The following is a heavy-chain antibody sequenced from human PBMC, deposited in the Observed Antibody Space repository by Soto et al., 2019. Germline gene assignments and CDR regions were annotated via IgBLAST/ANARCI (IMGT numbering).Heavy chain of an antibody. CDR1: GFTFSSYA. CDR3: AREVRAFCRIESCYSYNRLDP. V-gene: IGHV3-30*14. CDR2: ISYDGSNK. J-gene: IGHJ5*02. Sequence: QAQLVESGGGVVQPGRSLRLSCAASGFTFSSYAIHWVRQAPGKGLEWVAVISYDGSNKYYADSVKGRFTISRDNSKNTVYLQMSSLRPENRAVYYCAREVRAFCRIESCYSYNRLDPLGQGTLVTVSS. D-gene: IGHD2-15*01.